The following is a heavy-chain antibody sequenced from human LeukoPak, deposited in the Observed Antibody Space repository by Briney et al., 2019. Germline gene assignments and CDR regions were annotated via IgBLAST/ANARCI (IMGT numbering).Heavy chain of an antibody. CDR2: INHSGST. CDR1: GGSFSGYY. D-gene: IGHD3-22*01. Sequence: SETLSLTCAVYGGSFSGYYWSWIRQPPGKGLEWIGEINHSGSTNYNPSLKGRVTISVDTSKNQFSLKLSSVTAADTAVYYCARSQMDYYDSSGYLDYWGQGTLVTVSS. V-gene: IGHV4-34*01. J-gene: IGHJ4*02. CDR3: ARSQMDYYDSSGYLDY.